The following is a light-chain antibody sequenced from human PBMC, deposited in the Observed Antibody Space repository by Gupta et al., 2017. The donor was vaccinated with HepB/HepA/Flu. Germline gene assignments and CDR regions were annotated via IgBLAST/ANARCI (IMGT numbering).Light chain of an antibody. J-gene: IGLJ2*01. CDR1: SSDFGDFNH. CDR2: EVS. Sequence: SALTQPASVSGFPGQSITISCTGTSSDFGDFNHVSWYQQHPGKAPKLLIYEVSNRPSRISNRFFGSKSGKTASLTISGLQTEDEADYYCSSFTYTTTLVVFGGGTKVTVL. V-gene: IGLV2-14*01. CDR3: SSFTYTTTLVV.